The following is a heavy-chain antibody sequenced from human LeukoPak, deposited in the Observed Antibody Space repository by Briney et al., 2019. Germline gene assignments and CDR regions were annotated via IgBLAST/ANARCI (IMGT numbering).Heavy chain of an antibody. CDR3: ARLTIFGVVIYAFDI. CDR2: ISSSSSTI. CDR1: GFTFSSYS. J-gene: IGHJ3*02. D-gene: IGHD3-3*01. V-gene: IGHV3-48*01. Sequence: GGSLRLSCAASGFTFSSYSMNWVRQAPGKGLEWVSYISSSSSTIYYADSVKGRFTISRDNAKNSLYLQMNSLRAEDTAVYYCARLTIFGVVIYAFDIWGQGTMVTVSS.